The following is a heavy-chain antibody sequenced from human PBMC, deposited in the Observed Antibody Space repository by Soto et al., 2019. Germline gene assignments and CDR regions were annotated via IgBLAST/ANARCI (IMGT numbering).Heavy chain of an antibody. Sequence: QVPLVQSGAEVKKPGASVKVSCKASGYTFTSYGISWVRQAPGQGLEWMGWISAYNGNTNYAQKLQGRVTMTTDTSTSTAYMELRSLRSDDTAVYYCARVIRYDILTGYFDYWGQGTLVTVSS. CDR1: GYTFTSYG. CDR2: ISAYNGNT. V-gene: IGHV1-18*04. J-gene: IGHJ4*02. D-gene: IGHD3-9*01. CDR3: ARVIRYDILTGYFDY.